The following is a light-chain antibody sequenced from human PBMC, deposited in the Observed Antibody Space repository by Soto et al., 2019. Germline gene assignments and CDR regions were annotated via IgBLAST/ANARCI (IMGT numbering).Light chain of an antibody. CDR2: DAS. J-gene: IGKJ1*01. Sequence: DIQMTQSPSTLSASVGDRVTITCRASQSISTWLAWYQQKPGKAPNPLIYDASSLESGVPSRFSGSGSGTEFTLTISSLQPDDFATYYCQQYNSYWTFGQGTKVDIK. CDR3: QQYNSYWT. CDR1: QSISTW. V-gene: IGKV1-5*01.